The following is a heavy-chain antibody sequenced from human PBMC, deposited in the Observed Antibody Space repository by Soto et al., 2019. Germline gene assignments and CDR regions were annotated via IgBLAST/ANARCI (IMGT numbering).Heavy chain of an antibody. CDR2: ITWNSVST. D-gene: IGHD3-3*01. V-gene: IGHV3-9*03. Sequence: QLVESGGGLVQPGGSLRISCVASGFSFDDFAMQWVRQASGKGLEWISGITWNSVSTDYANSVKGRFTVSRDNAKNSLSLQMSSLTTEDMALYFCAKERGRFGDAWGQGTLVTVSS. CDR1: GFSFDDFA. J-gene: IGHJ1*01. CDR3: AKERGRFGDA.